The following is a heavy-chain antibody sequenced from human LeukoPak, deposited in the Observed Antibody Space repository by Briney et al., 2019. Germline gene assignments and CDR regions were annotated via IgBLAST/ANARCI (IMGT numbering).Heavy chain of an antibody. V-gene: IGHV4-4*07. CDR3: ARGGKATVVTM. Sequence: SETLSLTCTASGGSINSYYWSWIRQPAGKGLAWIGRIYSSGSTNYNPSLKSRVSMSVDTSKSQFSLKLTSVIAADTAVYYCARGGKATVVTMWGQGILVTVSS. CDR2: IYSSGST. CDR1: GGSINSYY. D-gene: IGHD4-23*01. J-gene: IGHJ4*02.